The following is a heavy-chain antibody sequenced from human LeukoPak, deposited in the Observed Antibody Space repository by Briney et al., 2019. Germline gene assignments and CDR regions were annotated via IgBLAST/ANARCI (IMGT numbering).Heavy chain of an antibody. J-gene: IGHJ6*02. CDR2: ISSSGSTI. Sequence: GGSLRLSCAASGFTFSSYEMNRVRQAPGKGLEWVSYISSSGSTIYYADSVKGRFTISRDNAKNSLYLQMNSLRAEDTAVYYCARGKYYDILTGYHSPYYYYGMDVWGQGTTVTVSS. D-gene: IGHD3-9*01. CDR1: GFTFSSYE. CDR3: ARGKYYDILTGYHSPYYYYGMDV. V-gene: IGHV3-48*03.